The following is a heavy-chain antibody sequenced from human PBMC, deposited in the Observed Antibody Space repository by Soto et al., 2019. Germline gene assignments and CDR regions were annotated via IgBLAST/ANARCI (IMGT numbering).Heavy chain of an antibody. V-gene: IGHV3-33*01. D-gene: IGHD5-12*01. Sequence: QVQLVESGGGVVQPGRSLRLSCAASGFTFSSYGMHWVRQAPGKGLELVALVWYDGGNTYYADSVEGRFTISRDNSKNTLYLQMNSLRDEDTAVYYCVRAAGYSGNDYVYYYGMDVWGQGTTVTVSS. J-gene: IGHJ6*02. CDR1: GFTFSSYG. CDR3: VRAAGYSGNDYVYYYGMDV. CDR2: VWYDGGNT.